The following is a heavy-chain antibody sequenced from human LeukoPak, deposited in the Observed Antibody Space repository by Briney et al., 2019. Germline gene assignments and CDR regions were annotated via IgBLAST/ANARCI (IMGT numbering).Heavy chain of an antibody. J-gene: IGHJ4*02. CDR3: VLLWFGELSTINN. CDR1: GFTFSSYG. D-gene: IGHD3-10*01. V-gene: IGHV3-30*02. CDR2: IRYDGSNK. Sequence: GGSLRLSCAASGFTFSSYGMHRVRQAPGKGLEWVAFIRYDGSNKYYADSVKGRFTISRDNSKNTLYLQMNSLRAEDTAVYYCVLLWFGELSTINNWGQGTLVTVSS.